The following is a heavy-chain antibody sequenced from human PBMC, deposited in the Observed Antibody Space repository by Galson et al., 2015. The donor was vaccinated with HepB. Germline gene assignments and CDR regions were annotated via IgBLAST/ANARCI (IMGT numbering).Heavy chain of an antibody. D-gene: IGHD2-15*01. CDR1: GYTFTSYD. Sequence: SVKVSCEASGYTFTSYDINWVRQATGQGLEWMGWMNPNSGNTGYAQKFQGRVTMTRNTSISTAYMELSSLRSEDTAVYYCARSYCSGGSCYGAGDYYYMDVWGKGTTVTVSS. V-gene: IGHV1-8*01. CDR2: MNPNSGNT. CDR3: ARSYCSGGSCYGAGDYYYMDV. J-gene: IGHJ6*03.